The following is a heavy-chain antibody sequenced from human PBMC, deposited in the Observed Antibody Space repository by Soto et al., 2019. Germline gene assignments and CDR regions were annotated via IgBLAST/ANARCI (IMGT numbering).Heavy chain of an antibody. V-gene: IGHV3-74*01. J-gene: IGHJ4*02. CDR3: ARGRGSFYLDF. Sequence: EVQLVESGGGLVQPGGSLRLSCAASGFTFGNYWMYWVRQAPGKGLVWVARIHNDGKTTTYADSVKGRFTISRDIAKSTLYQQMKSLSADDTAVYHCARGRGSFYLDFWGQGTLVIV. D-gene: IGHD1-26*01. CDR1: GFTFGNYW. CDR2: IHNDGKTT.